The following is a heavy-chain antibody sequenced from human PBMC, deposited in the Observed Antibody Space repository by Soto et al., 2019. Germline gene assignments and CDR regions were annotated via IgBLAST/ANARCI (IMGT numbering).Heavy chain of an antibody. D-gene: IGHD2-15*01. CDR3: ARDDEGGRYCDLGY. V-gene: IGHV3-30-3*01. CDR2: ILHDGNNK. Sequence: QVQLVESGGGVVQPGRSLRLFCAASGFTFSNYIMHWVRQAPGKGLEWVAIILHDGNNKYYADSVKGRFTISRDNSKNTLYLQMNSLRTEDTAIYYCARDDEGGRYCDLGYWGQGTLVTVSS. CDR1: GFTFSNYI. J-gene: IGHJ4*02.